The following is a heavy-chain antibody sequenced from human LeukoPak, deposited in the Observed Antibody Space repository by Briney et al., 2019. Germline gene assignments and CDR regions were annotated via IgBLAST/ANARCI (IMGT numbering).Heavy chain of an antibody. CDR1: GFTFSSYS. D-gene: IGHD2-2*01. CDR3: ARDRDYRSSTSCYSDAFDI. CDR2: ISSSSSTI. J-gene: IGHJ3*02. V-gene: IGHV3-48*02. Sequence: PPGGSLRLSCAASGFTFSSYSMNWVRQAPGKGLEWVSYISSSSSTIYYADSVKGRFTISRDNAKNSLYLQMNSLRDEDTAVYYCARDRDYRSSTSCYSDAFDIWGQGTMVTVSS.